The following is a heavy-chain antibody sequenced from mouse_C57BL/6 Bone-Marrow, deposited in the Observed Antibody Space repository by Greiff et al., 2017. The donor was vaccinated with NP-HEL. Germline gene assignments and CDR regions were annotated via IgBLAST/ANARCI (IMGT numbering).Heavy chain of an antibody. D-gene: IGHD1-1*01. CDR3: AGRAGNGSSYFDY. J-gene: IGHJ2*01. V-gene: IGHV1-59*01. Sequence: QVQLQQPGAELVRPGTSVKLSCKASGYTFTSYWMHWVKQRPGQGLEWIGVIDPSDSYTNYNQKFKGKATLTVDTSSSTAYMQLSSLTSEDSAGDYCAGRAGNGSSYFDYWGQGTTLTVSS. CDR1: GYTFTSYW. CDR2: IDPSDSYT.